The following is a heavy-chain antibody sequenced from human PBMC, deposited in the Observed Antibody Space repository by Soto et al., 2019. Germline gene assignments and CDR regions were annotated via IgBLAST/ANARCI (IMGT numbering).Heavy chain of an antibody. CDR2: MTSNGNRA. D-gene: IGHD6-19*01. CDR3: ARERGEYTSGGYDY. CDR1: GFTFTSHA. Sequence: EVQLVESGGGLVQPGGSLRLSCAASGFTFTSHAIHWVRQAPGKGLEYVSSMTSNGNRADYANSVKGRFTVSRDESKSTLYLQMGSLRTEDMAVYYCARERGEYTSGGYDYWGQGTLVTVSS. V-gene: IGHV3-64*01. J-gene: IGHJ4*02.